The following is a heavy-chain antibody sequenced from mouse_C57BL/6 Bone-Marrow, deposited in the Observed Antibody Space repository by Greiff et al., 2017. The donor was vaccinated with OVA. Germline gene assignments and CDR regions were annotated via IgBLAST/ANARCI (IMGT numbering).Heavy chain of an antibody. CDR2: IDPEDGDT. CDR1: GFNITDYY. Sequence: VQLQQSGAELVRPGASVKLSCTASGFNITDYYMHWVKQRPEQGLEWIGRIDPEDGDTEYAPKFQGKATMTADTSSNTAYLQLSSLTSEDTAVYYCTTRGGNSWFAYWGQGTLVTVSA. J-gene: IGHJ3*01. V-gene: IGHV14-1*01. D-gene: IGHD2-1*01. CDR3: TTRGGNSWFAY.